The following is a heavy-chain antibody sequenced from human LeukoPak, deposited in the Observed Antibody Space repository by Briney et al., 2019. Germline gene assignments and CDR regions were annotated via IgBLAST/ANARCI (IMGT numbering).Heavy chain of an antibody. CDR2: INHSGST. CDR3: ARMTTMLHFDY. D-gene: IGHD3-10*02. CDR1: GVSFSGYY. V-gene: IGHV4-34*01. J-gene: IGHJ4*02. Sequence: SETLSLTCAVYGVSFSGYYWSWLRQPPGKGLEWIGEINHSGSTNYNPSLKSRVTISVDTSKNQFSLKLSSVTAADTAVYYCARMTTMLHFDYWGQGTLVTVSS.